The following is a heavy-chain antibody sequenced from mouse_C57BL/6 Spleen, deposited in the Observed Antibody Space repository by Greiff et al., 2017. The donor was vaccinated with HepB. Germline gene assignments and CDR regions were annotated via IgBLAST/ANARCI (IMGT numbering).Heavy chain of an antibody. CDR3: AREGIYYYGSSPYFDY. J-gene: IGHJ2*01. CDR1: GYTFTDYY. Sequence: QVHVKQSGAELVKPGASVKISCKASGYTFTDYYINWVKQRPGQGLEWIGKIGPGSGSTYYNEKFKGKATLTADKSSSTAYMQLSSLTSEDSAVYFCAREGIYYYGSSPYFDYWGQGTTLTVSS. CDR2: IGPGSGST. V-gene: IGHV1-77*01. D-gene: IGHD1-1*01.